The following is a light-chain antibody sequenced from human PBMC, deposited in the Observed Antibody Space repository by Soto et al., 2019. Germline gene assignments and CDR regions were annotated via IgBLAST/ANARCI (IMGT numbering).Light chain of an antibody. Sequence: EIVFTQSPATLSLSPGERATLSCRASPSVTNYLAWYQQKPGQPPRLLIYGASTRANGIPARFTGSGSGTELTLTLSSLQSEDFAVYDCQQYNSWPPITFGQGTRLEIK. CDR1: PSVTNY. CDR2: GAS. CDR3: QQYNSWPPIT. J-gene: IGKJ5*01. V-gene: IGKV3-15*01.